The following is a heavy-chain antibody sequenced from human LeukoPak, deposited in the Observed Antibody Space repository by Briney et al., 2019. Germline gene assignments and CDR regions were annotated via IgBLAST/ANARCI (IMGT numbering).Heavy chain of an antibody. CDR1: GGSLSGYH. Sequence: VKPSETLSLTCSVSGGSLSGYHWNWIRQSPGKGLQWIANIYYTGNADYNPSLRSRVTISVDTPKNQFSLKLISVTAADTAVYFCARLQWLSTPFFDYWGQGTLVTVSS. CDR2: IYYTGNA. D-gene: IGHD6-19*01. CDR3: ARLQWLSTPFFDY. J-gene: IGHJ4*02. V-gene: IGHV4-59*08.